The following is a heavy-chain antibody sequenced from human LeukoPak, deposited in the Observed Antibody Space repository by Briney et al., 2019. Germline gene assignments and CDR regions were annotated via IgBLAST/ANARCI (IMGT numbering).Heavy chain of an antibody. CDR3: ARGGYGGNWFDP. CDR1: GGSISSGSYY. J-gene: IGHJ5*02. Sequence: PSQTLSLTCTVSGGSISSGSYYWSWIWQPAGKGLEWIGRIYTSGSTNYNPSLKSRVTISVDTSKNQFSLKLSSVTAADTAVYYCARGGYGGNWFDPWGQGTLVTVSS. D-gene: IGHD4-23*01. V-gene: IGHV4-61*02. CDR2: IYTSGST.